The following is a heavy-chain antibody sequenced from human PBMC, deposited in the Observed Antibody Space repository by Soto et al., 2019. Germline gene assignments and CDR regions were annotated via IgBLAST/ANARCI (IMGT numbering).Heavy chain of an antibody. V-gene: IGHV1-2*04. CDR3: ARDLKVVAATYYYYGMDV. D-gene: IGHD2-15*01. J-gene: IGHJ6*02. CDR1: GYTFTGYY. Sequence: ASVKVSCKASGYTFTGYYMHWVLQAPGQGLEWMGWINPNSGDTNYAQKFQGWVTMTRDTSISTAYMELSRLRSDDTAVYYCARDLKVVAATYYYYGMDVWGQGTTVTVSS. CDR2: INPNSGDT.